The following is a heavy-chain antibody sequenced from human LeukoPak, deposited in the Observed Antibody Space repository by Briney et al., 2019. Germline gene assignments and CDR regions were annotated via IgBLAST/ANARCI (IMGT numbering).Heavy chain of an antibody. V-gene: IGHV1-18*01. CDR3: ASTRGVIIRAAFDI. CDR2: ISVYNGNT. Sequence: ASVKVSCKASGYTFTNYGISWVRQAPGQGLEWMGWISVYNGNTNYAQKLQGRVTMTTDTSTSTAYMELRSLRSDDTAVYYCASTRGVIIRAAFDIWGQGTMVTVSS. CDR1: GYTFTNYG. D-gene: IGHD3-10*01. J-gene: IGHJ3*02.